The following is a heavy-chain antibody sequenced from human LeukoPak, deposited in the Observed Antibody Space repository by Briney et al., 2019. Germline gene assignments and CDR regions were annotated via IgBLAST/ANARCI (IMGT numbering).Heavy chain of an antibody. J-gene: IGHJ4*02. V-gene: IGHV3-74*01. D-gene: IGHD3-22*01. Sequence: GGSLRLSCAASGFTFSAYWMHWVRQAPGKGLVWVSRINTDGSSTSYADSVKGRFTISRDNAKNTLYPQMNSLRAEDTAVYYCARVLTMIVVAPGYWGQGTLVTVSS. CDR1: GFTFSAYW. CDR3: ARVLTMIVVAPGY. CDR2: INTDGSST.